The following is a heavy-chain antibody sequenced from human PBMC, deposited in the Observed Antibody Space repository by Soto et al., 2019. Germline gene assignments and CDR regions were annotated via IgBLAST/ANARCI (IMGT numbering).Heavy chain of an antibody. V-gene: IGHV4-34*01. D-gene: IGHD3-10*01. CDR1: GGSFSVYY. CDR3: ATKEMATMSGNS. Sequence: PSETLSLTCAFYGGSFSVYYWIFILQPPGKGLEWIGEINHSGSTNYNPSLKSRVTISVDTSKNQFSLRLSSVTAADTAVYYCATKEMATMSGNSWGQGTLVTVSS. CDR2: INHSGST. J-gene: IGHJ4*02.